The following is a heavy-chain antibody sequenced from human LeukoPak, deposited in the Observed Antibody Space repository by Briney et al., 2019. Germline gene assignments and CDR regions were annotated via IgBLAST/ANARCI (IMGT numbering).Heavy chain of an antibody. CDR3: AREVGSSSWFTDYYYYGMDV. Sequence: GGSLRLSCGASGFTFSSYGMHWVRQAPGKGLEWVAVIWYDGSNKYYADSVKGRFTISRDNSKNTLYLQMNSLRAEDTAVYYCAREVGSSSWFTDYYYYGMDVWGQGTTVTVSS. J-gene: IGHJ6*02. D-gene: IGHD6-13*01. CDR2: IWYDGSNK. CDR1: GFTFSSYG. V-gene: IGHV3-33*08.